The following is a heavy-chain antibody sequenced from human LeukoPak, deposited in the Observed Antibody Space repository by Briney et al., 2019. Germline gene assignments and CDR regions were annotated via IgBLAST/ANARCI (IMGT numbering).Heavy chain of an antibody. CDR2: ISASGGTT. Sequence: GGSLRLSCAASGFTFNNYAMNWVRHAARQGLEWVSCISASGGTTDYADSVKGRFTISRDNSKNTLYLQMNSLRAEDTAVYYCAKRRGSYSFYFDYWGQGTLVTVSS. V-gene: IGHV3-23*01. CDR3: AKRRGSYSFYFDY. D-gene: IGHD1-26*01. CDR1: GFTFNNYA. J-gene: IGHJ4*02.